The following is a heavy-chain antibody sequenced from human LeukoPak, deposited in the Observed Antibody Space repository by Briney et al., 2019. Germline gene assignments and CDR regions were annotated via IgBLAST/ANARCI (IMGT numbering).Heavy chain of an antibody. CDR3: ARPPGIAAAWFDP. CDR2: FDNSGST. CDR1: GGSVSSSSYN. D-gene: IGHD6-13*01. V-gene: IGHV4-39*01. J-gene: IGHJ5*02. Sequence: SETLSLTCTVSGGSVSSSSYNWGWIRQPPGKGLEWIGSFDNSGSTYYNPSLKSRVTISVDTSKDQFSLKLTSVTAADTAVYYCARPPGIAAAWFDPWGQGTLVTVSS.